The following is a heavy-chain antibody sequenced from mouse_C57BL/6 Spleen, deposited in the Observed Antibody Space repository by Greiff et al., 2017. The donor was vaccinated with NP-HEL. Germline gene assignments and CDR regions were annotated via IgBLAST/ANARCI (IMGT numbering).Heavy chain of an antibody. CDR2: IDPENGDT. V-gene: IGHV14-4*01. CDR1: GFNIKNDY. J-gene: IGHJ1*03. Sequence: EVQLQQSGAELVRPGASVKLSCTASGFNIKNDYMHWVKQRPEQGLEWIGWIDPENGDTEYASKFQGKATITADTSSNPAYLQLSSLTSEDTAVYYCTRYYYGSRGYFDVWGTGTTVTVSS. D-gene: IGHD1-1*01. CDR3: TRYYYGSRGYFDV.